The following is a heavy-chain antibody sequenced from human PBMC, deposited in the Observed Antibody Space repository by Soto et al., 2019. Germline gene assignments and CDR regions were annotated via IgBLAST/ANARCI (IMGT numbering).Heavy chain of an antibody. CDR3: ARGVVPAAHFDY. J-gene: IGHJ4*02. CDR1: GGSISSGGYY. CDR2: IYYSGST. V-gene: IGHV4-31*03. Sequence: SETLSLTCTVSGGSISSGGYYWSWIRQHPGKGLEWIGYIYYSGSTYYNPSLKSRVTISVDTSKNQFSLKLSSVTAADTAVYYCARGVVPAAHFDYWGQGTLVTVSS. D-gene: IGHD2-2*01.